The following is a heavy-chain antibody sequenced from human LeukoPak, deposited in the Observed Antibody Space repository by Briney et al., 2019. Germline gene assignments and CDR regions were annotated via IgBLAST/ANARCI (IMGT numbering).Heavy chain of an antibody. D-gene: IGHD6-13*01. CDR3: ARGLAGTLAFDI. Sequence: SVIYSGGSTYYADSVKGRFTISRDSSKNTLYLQMNSLRAEDTAVYYCARGLAGTLAFDIWGQGTMVTVSS. V-gene: IGHV3-53*01. J-gene: IGHJ3*02. CDR2: IYSGGST.